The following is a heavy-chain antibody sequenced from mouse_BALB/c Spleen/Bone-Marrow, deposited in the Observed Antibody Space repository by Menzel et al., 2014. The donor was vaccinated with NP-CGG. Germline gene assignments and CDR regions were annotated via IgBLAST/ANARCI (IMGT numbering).Heavy chain of an antibody. Sequence: QVQLKQSGAELVKPGASVKLSCKASGYTFTSYYMFWVKQRPGQGLEWIGEINPSNVDTNFNEKFKSKATLTVDKSSNTAYMQLSSLTSEDSAFYYCSRGYYGSTYYYAVDYWGQGTSVTVSS. V-gene: IGHV1S81*02. D-gene: IGHD1-1*01. CDR2: INPSNVDT. CDR3: SRGYYGSTYYYAVDY. CDR1: GYTFTSYY. J-gene: IGHJ4*01.